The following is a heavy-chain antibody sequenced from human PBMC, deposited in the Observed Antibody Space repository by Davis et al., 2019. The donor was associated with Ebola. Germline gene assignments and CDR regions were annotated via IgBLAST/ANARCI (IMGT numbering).Heavy chain of an antibody. CDR3: ARVQYDFWSGRMDV. CDR2: IYNIGRT. J-gene: IGHJ6*02. CDR1: GGSISTYY. D-gene: IGHD3-3*01. V-gene: IGHV4-59*01. Sequence: SETLSLTCTVSGGSISTYYWNWIRQSPGKGLEWIGYIYNIGRTNYSPSLRSRVTISLDTSKNQFSLRLTSVTAADTAVYYCARVQYDFWSGRMDVWGQGTTVTVSS.